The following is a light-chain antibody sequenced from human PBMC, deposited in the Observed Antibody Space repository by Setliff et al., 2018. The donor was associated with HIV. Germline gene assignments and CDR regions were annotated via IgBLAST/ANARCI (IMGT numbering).Light chain of an antibody. Sequence: LAQPASVSGSPGQSITISCTGTSSDVRTYNFVSWYQQHPGEAPKLIIYDVSYRPSGVSNRFSGSKSANTASLTISGLQAEDEAHYYCSSYTSSIPLYVFGTGTKVTVL. V-gene: IGLV2-14*03. CDR3: SSYTSSIPLYV. CDR2: DVS. CDR1: SSDVRTYNF. J-gene: IGLJ1*01.